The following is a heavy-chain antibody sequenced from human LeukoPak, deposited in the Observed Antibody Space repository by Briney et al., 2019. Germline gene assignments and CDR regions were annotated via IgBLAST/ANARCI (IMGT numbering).Heavy chain of an antibody. Sequence: SSETLSLTCTVSGGSISSYYWSWIRQPPGKGLEWIGYIYYSGTTNYNPSLKSRVTISVDTSKNQFSLKLSSLTAADTAVYYCAREDYCSGGSCYSGYFQHWGQGTLVTVSS. CDR2: IYYSGTT. D-gene: IGHD2-15*01. V-gene: IGHV4-59*01. CDR3: AREDYCSGGSCYSGYFQH. CDR1: GGSISSYY. J-gene: IGHJ1*01.